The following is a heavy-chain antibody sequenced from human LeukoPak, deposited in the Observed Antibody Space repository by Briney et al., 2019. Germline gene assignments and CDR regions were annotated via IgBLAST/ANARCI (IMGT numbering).Heavy chain of an antibody. D-gene: IGHD1-26*01. Sequence: GGSLRLSCAASGFTFSSYSMNWVRQAPGKGLEWVSSISSNSSYIYYADSVKGRFTISRDNAKNSLYLQMNSLRAEDTAVYYCARDLLETLRAFDIWGQGTMVTVSS. V-gene: IGHV3-21*01. CDR2: ISSNSSYI. CDR3: ARDLLETLRAFDI. CDR1: GFTFSSYS. J-gene: IGHJ3*02.